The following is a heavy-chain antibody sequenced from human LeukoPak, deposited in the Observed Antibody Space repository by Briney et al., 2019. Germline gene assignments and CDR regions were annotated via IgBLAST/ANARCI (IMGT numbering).Heavy chain of an antibody. Sequence: GGSLRLSCAASGFTFSDYYMSWIRQAPGKGLEWVSYISSSSSYTNYADSVKGRFTISRDNAKNSLYLQMNSLRAEDTAVYYCARDRALDDAFDIRGQGTMVTVPS. V-gene: IGHV3-11*06. J-gene: IGHJ3*02. CDR2: ISSSSSYT. CDR3: ARDRALDDAFDI. CDR1: GFTFSDYY.